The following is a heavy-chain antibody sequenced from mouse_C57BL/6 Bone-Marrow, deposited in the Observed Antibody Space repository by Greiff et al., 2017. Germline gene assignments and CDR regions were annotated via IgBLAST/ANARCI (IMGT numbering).Heavy chain of an antibody. J-gene: IGHJ2*01. CDR1: GYAFSSSW. D-gene: IGHD2-4*01. Sequence: QVQLQQSGPELVKPGASVKISCKASGYAFSSSWMNWVKQRPGKGLEWIGRIYPGDGDTNYNGKFKGKATLTADKSSSTAYMQLSSLTSEDSAVYFCARDRAYYYDYDDGAYYSDYWGKGTTLTVSS. V-gene: IGHV1-82*01. CDR2: IYPGDGDT. CDR3: ARDRAYYYDYDDGAYYSDY.